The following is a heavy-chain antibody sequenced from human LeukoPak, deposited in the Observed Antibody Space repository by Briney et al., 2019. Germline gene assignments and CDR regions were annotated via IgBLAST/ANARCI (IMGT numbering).Heavy chain of an antibody. D-gene: IGHD3-3*01. CDR1: GVSISSVSYY. Sequence: SGTLSLTCTVSGVSISSVSYYWSWIGQPAGKGLEWVGRIYTSGSTNYNPSLKSRVTISVDTSKNRFSLKLSSVTAADTAVYYCARDREITIFGVAYYYGMDVWGQGTTVTVSS. J-gene: IGHJ6*02. CDR2: IYTSGST. CDR3: ARDREITIFGVAYYYGMDV. V-gene: IGHV4-61*02.